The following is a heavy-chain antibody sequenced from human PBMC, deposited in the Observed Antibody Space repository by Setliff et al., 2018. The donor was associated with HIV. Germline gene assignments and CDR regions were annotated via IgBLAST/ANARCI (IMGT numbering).Heavy chain of an antibody. CDR1: GGSFSGYY. CDR3: ARERGDCSSNTCYGTDY. J-gene: IGHJ4*02. Sequence: PSETLSLTCTVYGGSFSGYYWSWIRQPPGMGLEWIGEINQSENTNYNPSLKSRVTISADPSKNQFSLKLSSVTAADTAMYYCARERGDCSSNTCYGTDYWGQGTLVTVSS. CDR2: INQSENT. V-gene: IGHV4-34*01. D-gene: IGHD2-2*01.